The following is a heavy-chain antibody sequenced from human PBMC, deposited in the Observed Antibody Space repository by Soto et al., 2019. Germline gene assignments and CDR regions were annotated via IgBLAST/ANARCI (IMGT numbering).Heavy chain of an antibody. CDR2: IYYSGGT. CDR1: GGPMNSGAYY. Sequence: PSETLSLTCSVSGGPMNSGAYYWSWIRQPPGEGLEWMGYIYYSGGTSSSPSLESRLTLSVDTSRNQFSLKLRSVTAADTAVYYCARGIRAYGGNPYFDSWGQGTLVTVSS. J-gene: IGHJ4*02. D-gene: IGHD2-15*01. CDR3: ARGIRAYGGNPYFDS. V-gene: IGHV4-30-4*01.